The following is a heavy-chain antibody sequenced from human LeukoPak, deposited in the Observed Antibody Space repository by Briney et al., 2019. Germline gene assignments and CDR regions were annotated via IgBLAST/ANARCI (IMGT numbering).Heavy chain of an antibody. CDR1: GFTFSSYA. J-gene: IGHJ4*02. D-gene: IGHD4-23*01. CDR3: AKDLSSYGGISDPRDNYFDY. V-gene: IGHV3-23*01. CDR2: ISSTGVTT. Sequence: GGSLRLSCAASGFTFSSYAMSWVRQAPGKGLEWVSSISSTGVTTPYADSVKGRFTISRDNSKNTLYLQMNSLRAEDTAVYYCAKDLSSYGGISDPRDNYFDYWGQGTLVTVSS.